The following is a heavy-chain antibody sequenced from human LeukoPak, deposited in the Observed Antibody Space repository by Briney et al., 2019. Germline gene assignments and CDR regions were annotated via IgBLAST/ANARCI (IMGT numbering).Heavy chain of an antibody. CDR2: IIPILGIP. V-gene: IGHV1-69*04. CDR1: GGTFSNYA. J-gene: IGHJ5*02. D-gene: IGHD6-13*01. CDR3: ARDRAAAGTSWFDP. Sequence: GASVKVSCKASGGTFSNYAISWVRQAPGQGLKWMGMIIPILGIPNYAQKFQGRVTITADKSTSTAYMELSSLRSEDTAVYYCARDRAAAGTSWFDPWGQGTLVTVSS.